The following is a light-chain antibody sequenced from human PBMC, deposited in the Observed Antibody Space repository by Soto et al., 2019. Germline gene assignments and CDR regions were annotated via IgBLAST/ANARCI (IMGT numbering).Light chain of an antibody. CDR3: QSYDSSLSGSDV. V-gene: IGLV1-40*01. CDR2: SNN. CDR1: SSNIGAGYD. J-gene: IGLJ1*01. Sequence: QSVLTQPPSVSGAPGQRVTISCTGSSSNIGAGYDVHWYQRLPGTAPKVLIYSNNKRPSGVPDRFSGSKSGTSASLAITGLQAEDEADYYCQSYDSSLSGSDVFGTGTKLTVL.